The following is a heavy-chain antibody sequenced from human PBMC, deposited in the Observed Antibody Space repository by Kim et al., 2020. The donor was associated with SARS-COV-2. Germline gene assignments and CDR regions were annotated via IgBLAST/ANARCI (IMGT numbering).Heavy chain of an antibody. J-gene: IGHJ4*02. Sequence: DSVEGRVTNSRDNSKNTLCLQMNRLRAEDTAVYYCAREPRSGWSSPPVDYWGQGTLVTVSS. CDR3: AREPRSGWSSPPVDY. D-gene: IGHD6-19*01. V-gene: IGHV3-66*01.